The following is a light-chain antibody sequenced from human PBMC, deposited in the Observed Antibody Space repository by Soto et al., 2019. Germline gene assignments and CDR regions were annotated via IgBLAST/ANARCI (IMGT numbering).Light chain of an antibody. CDR3: AAWDDISNRML. Sequence: QSVLTQPPSASGTPGQRVIISCSGSSSNIGSNTVNWYQQIPGTAPKLLIYSYNQRPSGVPDRFSGSKSDTSASLAISGLQSEDDAEYYCAAWDDISNRMLFGGGTKLTVL. J-gene: IGLJ2*01. CDR1: SSNIGSNT. CDR2: SYN. V-gene: IGLV1-44*01.